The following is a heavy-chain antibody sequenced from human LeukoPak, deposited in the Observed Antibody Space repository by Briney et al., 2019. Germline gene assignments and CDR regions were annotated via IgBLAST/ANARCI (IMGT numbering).Heavy chain of an antibody. D-gene: IGHD3-3*01. J-gene: IGHJ6*03. V-gene: IGHV4-34*01. CDR3: ATSLPDFWSGYYPLPYYMDV. CDR2: INHSGST. CDR1: GGSFSGYY. Sequence: SETLSLTCAVYGGSFSGYYWSWIRQPPGKGLEWIGEINHSGSTNYNPSLKSRVTISVDTSKNQFSLKLSSVTAADTAVYYCATSLPDFWSGYYPLPYYMDVWGKGTTVTVSS.